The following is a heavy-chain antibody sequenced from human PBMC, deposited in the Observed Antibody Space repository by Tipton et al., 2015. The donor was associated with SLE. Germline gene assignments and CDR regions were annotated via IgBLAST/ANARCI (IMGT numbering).Heavy chain of an antibody. CDR3: ARTFTVNDAFDI. CDR1: GFAFSSYI. CDR2: ISAGRLSHI. J-gene: IGHJ3*02. V-gene: IGHV3-21*03. Sequence: SLRLSCAASGFAFSSYIVNWVRQAPGKGLEWVSSISAGRLSHIFYADSVKGRFGVSRDNAKNSVFLQMNSLRVEDTGVYYCARTFTVNDAFDIWGQGTVVTVSS. D-gene: IGHD2/OR15-2a*01.